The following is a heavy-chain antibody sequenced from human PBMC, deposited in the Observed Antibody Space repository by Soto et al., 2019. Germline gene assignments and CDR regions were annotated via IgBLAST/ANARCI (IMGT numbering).Heavy chain of an antibody. D-gene: IGHD3-3*01. CDR1: GYTFTSYD. CDR2: MNPNSGNT. Sequence: GASVKVSCKASGYTFTSYDINWVRQATGQGLEWMGWMNPNSGNTGYAQKFQGRVTMTRNTSISTAYMELSSLRSEDTAVYYCARGGRDDRYYDFWSGNPGDGRLDVWGQGTTVTVSS. J-gene: IGHJ6*02. V-gene: IGHV1-8*01. CDR3: ARGGRDDRYYDFWSGNPGDGRLDV.